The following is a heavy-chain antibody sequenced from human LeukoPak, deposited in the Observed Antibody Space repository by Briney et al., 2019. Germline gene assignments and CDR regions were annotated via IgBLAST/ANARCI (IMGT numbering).Heavy chain of an antibody. CDR3: ARGADSSGYYSIFYFDY. V-gene: IGHV4-59*01. CDR1: GGSISSYY. CDR2: IYYSGST. D-gene: IGHD3-22*01. J-gene: IGHJ4*02. Sequence: SETLSLTCTVSGGSISSYYWNWIRQPPGKGLEWIGDIYYSGSTNYNPSLKSRVTISVDTSKNQFSLKLSSVTAADTAVYYCARGADSSGYYSIFYFDYWGQGTLVTVSS.